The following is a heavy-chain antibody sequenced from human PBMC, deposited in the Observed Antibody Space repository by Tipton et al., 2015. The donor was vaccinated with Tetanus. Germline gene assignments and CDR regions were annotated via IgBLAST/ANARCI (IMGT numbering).Heavy chain of an antibody. D-gene: IGHD3-10*01. CDR2: IHYSGNT. CDR3: ARASVTILLGVIISGTGGFDP. CDR1: GGSISSYY. V-gene: IGHV4-59*12. Sequence: TLSLTCTVSGGSISSYYWTWIRQPPGRGLEWIGYIHYSGNTFYKPSLTSRVTISVDTSKKKFSLKMTSVTAADTAVYFCARASVTILLGVIISGTGGFDPWVQVTLGTVSA. J-gene: IGHJ5*02.